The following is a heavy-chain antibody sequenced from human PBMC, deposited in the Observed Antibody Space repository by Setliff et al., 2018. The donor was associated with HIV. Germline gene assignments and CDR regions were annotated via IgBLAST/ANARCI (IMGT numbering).Heavy chain of an antibody. CDR2: VSSRGDT. V-gene: IGHV4-4*07. CDR3: ARGFAGSVSHYYYYNMDV. Sequence: SETLSLTCTVSDSGTYYWSWIRQPAGKGLEWIGRVSSRGDTNYNPSLKSRVTMSVDTSKNQFSLKLSSVTAADTAVYYCARGFAGSVSHYYYYNMDVWGKGTTVTVSS. CDR1: DSGTYY. D-gene: IGHD2-8*01. J-gene: IGHJ6*03.